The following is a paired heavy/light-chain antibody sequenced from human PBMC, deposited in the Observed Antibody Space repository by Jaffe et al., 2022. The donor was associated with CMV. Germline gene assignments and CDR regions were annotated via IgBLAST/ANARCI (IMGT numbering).Heavy chain of an antibody. CDR1: GGSVGLYY. Sequence: QVQLQESGPGLVKPSETLSLTCTVSGGSVGLYYWSWIRQSPGKGLEWIGHIYNSGTTNYSPSLKSRVIISIDKSKNQFSLRLRSVTAADTAVYFCARAPSSFSNSAWYGYFDYWGQGTLVTVSS. CDR2: IYNSGTT. D-gene: IGHD6-19*01. V-gene: IGHV4-59*02. CDR3: ARAPSSFSNSAWYGYFDY. J-gene: IGHJ4*02.
Light chain of an antibody. V-gene: IGKV1-33*01. J-gene: IGKJ2*01. CDR3: QHYDALPPT. CDR1: QDIRKH. CDR2: DVS. Sequence: DIQLTQSPSSLSASVGDRVTITCQASQDIRKHLNWYQQKPGKAPNLLIYDVSSLETGVPSRFSGGGSGTDFTLTIRSLQPEDIATYYCQHYDALPPTFGQGTKLEIK.